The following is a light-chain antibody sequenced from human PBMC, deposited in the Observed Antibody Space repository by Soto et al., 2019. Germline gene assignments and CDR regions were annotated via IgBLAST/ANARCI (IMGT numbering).Light chain of an antibody. CDR3: SSYTSSDTYV. Sequence: QSALTQPASVSGSPGQSITISCTGTSSDVGVYNYVSWYQQHPGKAPKLMIIDVSNRPSGVSNRFSGSKSGNTASLTISGLQAEDEADYYCSSYTSSDTYVFGTGTKVTVL. CDR2: DVS. CDR1: SSDVGVYNY. V-gene: IGLV2-14*01. J-gene: IGLJ1*01.